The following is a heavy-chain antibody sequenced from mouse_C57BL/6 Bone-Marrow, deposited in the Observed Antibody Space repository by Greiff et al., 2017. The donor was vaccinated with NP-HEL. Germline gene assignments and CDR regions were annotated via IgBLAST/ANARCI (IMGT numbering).Heavy chain of an antibody. Sequence: EVQLQQSGPELVKPGASVKIPCKASGYTFTDYNMDWVKQSHGKSLEWIGDINPNNGGTIYNQKFKGKATLTVHKSSSTAYMELRSLTSEDTAVYYCARSGDYDTYYYAMDYWGQGTSVTVSS. CDR1: GYTFTDYN. J-gene: IGHJ4*01. D-gene: IGHD2-4*01. V-gene: IGHV1-18*01. CDR2: INPNNGGT. CDR3: ARSGDYDTYYYAMDY.